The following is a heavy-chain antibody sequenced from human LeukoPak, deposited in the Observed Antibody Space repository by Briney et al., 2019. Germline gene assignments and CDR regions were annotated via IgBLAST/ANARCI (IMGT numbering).Heavy chain of an antibody. CDR1: GGTFSSYA. CDR2: IIPIFGTA. D-gene: IGHD3-22*01. V-gene: IGHV1-69*13. J-gene: IGHJ3*02. Sequence: SVKVSCKASGGTFSSYAISWVRQAPEQGLEWMGGIIPIFGTANYAQKFQGRVTITADESTSTAYVELSSLRSEDTAVYYCARGVGDYYDSSGYYFYDAFGIWGQGTMVTVSS. CDR3: ARGVGDYYDSSGYYFYDAFGI.